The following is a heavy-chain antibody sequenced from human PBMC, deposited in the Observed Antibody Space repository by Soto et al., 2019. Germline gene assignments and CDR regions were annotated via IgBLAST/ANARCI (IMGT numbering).Heavy chain of an antibody. J-gene: IGHJ6*02. D-gene: IGHD2-2*01. CDR2: IDPSDSYT. Sequence: GESLKISCKGSGYSFTSYWISWVRQMPGKGLEWMGRIDPSDSYTNYSPSFQGHVTISADKSISTAYLQWSSLKASDTAMYYCARRFHNRSSTSCRYYYYYGMDVWGQGTTVTVSS. CDR1: GYSFTSYW. V-gene: IGHV5-10-1*01. CDR3: ARRFHNRSSTSCRYYYYYGMDV.